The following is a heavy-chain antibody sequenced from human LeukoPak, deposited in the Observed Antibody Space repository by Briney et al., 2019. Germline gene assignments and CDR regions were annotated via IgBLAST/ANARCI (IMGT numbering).Heavy chain of an antibody. CDR3: ARDLRYSYGQSTWFDP. CDR1: GYSISSGYY. J-gene: IGHJ5*02. D-gene: IGHD5-18*01. Sequence: SETLSLTCAVSGYSISSGYYWGWIRQPPGKGLEGIGSIYHSGSTYYNPSLKSRVTISVDTSKNQFSLKLSSVTAADTAVYYCARDLRYSYGQSTWFDPWGQGTLVTVSS. CDR2: IYHSGST. V-gene: IGHV4-38-2*02.